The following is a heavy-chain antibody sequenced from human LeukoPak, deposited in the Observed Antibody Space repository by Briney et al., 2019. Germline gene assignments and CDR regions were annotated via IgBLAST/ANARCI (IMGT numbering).Heavy chain of an antibody. J-gene: IGHJ3*02. CDR1: ADSFSSHH. Sequence: PSETLTLTCAVSADSFSSHHWIWIRQSPGKGLEWIGYISYIGSTNYNPSLKSRVNISIDTSKNQFSLKLRSVTAADTAVYYCARDLVTVTKGFDIWGQGTMVSVSS. CDR3: ARDLVTVTKGFDI. D-gene: IGHD4-17*01. V-gene: IGHV4-59*11. CDR2: ISYIGST.